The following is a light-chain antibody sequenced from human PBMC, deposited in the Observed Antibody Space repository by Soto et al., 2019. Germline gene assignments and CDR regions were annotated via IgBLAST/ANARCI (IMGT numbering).Light chain of an antibody. CDR1: QSISSW. J-gene: IGKJ1*01. CDR2: DAS. CDR3: QQYNSYWT. V-gene: IGKV1-5*01. Sequence: DIQMTQSPSTLSASVGDRVTITCRASQSISSWLAWYQQKPGKAPKLLIYDASSLESGVPSRFSGSGSGTEFTLTISRLQTDDFAKYYCQQYNSYWTFSQGTKVDSK.